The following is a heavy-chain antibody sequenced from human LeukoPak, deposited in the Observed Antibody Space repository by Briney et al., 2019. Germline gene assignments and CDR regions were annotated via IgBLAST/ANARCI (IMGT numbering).Heavy chain of an antibody. J-gene: IGHJ5*02. CDR1: GFTFSSYA. CDR3: AKDSLVAWFDP. Sequence: PGGSLRLSCAASGFTFSSYAMHWVRQAPGKGLEWVAVISYDGSNKYYADSVKGRFTISRDNSKNTLYLQMNSLRAEDTAVYYCAKDSLVAWFDPWGQGTLVTVSS. D-gene: IGHD3-9*01. CDR2: ISYDGSNK. V-gene: IGHV3-30*04.